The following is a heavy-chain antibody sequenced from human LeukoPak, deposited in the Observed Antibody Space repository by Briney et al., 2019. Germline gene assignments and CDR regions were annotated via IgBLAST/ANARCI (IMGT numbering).Heavy chain of an antibody. CDR1: GFTFTNYA. D-gene: IGHD2-15*01. V-gene: IGHV3-23*01. Sequence: GGSLRLSCAASGFTFTNYAMVWVRQAPGKGLEWISSLCANNDNTCYADSVKGRFAISRDNSKNTLYLQMNSLGAEDTAIYACARGRSGSCYSDFDYWGQGTLVTVSS. J-gene: IGHJ4*02. CDR2: LCANNDNT. CDR3: ARGRSGSCYSDFDY.